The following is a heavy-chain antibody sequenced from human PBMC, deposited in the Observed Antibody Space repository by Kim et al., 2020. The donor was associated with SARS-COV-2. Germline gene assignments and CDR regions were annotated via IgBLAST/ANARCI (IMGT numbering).Heavy chain of an antibody. J-gene: IGHJ5*02. Sequence: SETLSLTCTVSGGSISSSSYYWGWIRQPPGKGLEWIGSIYYSGSTYYNPSLKSRVTISVDTSKNQFSLKLSSVTAADTAVYYCARRGDSSSWYEHNRNWFDPWGQGTLVTVSS. CDR2: IYYSGST. CDR3: ARRGDSSSWYEHNRNWFDP. V-gene: IGHV4-39*01. CDR1: GGSISSSSYY. D-gene: IGHD6-13*01.